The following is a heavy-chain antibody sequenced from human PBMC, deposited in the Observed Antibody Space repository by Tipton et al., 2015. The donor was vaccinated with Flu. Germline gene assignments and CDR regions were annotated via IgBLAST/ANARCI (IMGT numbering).Heavy chain of an antibody. D-gene: IGHD3-10*01. Sequence: TLSLTCAVSGYSISSINYYWGWIRQPPGKGLEWIGSVYYSGSTYQNPSLKSRVTISVDKSKNQFSLKVRSVTAADTAVYYCAGSDYYVSDHYFGQGKLVTVSS. CDR1: GYSISSINYY. CDR3: AGSDYYVSDHY. J-gene: IGHJ4*02. CDR2: VYYSGST. V-gene: IGHV4-39*07.